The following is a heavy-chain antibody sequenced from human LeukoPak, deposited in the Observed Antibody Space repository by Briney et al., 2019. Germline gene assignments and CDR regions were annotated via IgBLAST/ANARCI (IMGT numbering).Heavy chain of an antibody. CDR2: IYYSGST. D-gene: IGHD3-10*01. J-gene: IGHJ5*02. CDR1: GFSIRSGYH. Sequence: SETLSLTCTVSGFSIRSGYHWGWIRQPPGKGLEWIGSIYYSGSTYYNASLKSRVTISVDTSKNQFSLKLSSVTAADTAVYYCARNPRNYGAGIINWFDPWGQGTLVTVSS. CDR3: ARNPRNYGAGIINWFDP. V-gene: IGHV4-38-2*02.